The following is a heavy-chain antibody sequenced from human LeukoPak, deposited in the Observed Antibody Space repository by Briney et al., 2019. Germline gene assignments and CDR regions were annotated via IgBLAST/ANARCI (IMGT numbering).Heavy chain of an antibody. D-gene: IGHD3-3*01. CDR2: IYSSGST. CDR3: AREPSPERGGVAFDI. CDR1: GASISSGRYY. J-gene: IGHJ3*02. Sequence: SETLSLTCTVSGASISSGRYYWSWIRQPAGKSLEWVGRIYSSGSTNYNPSLKSRVTISVDTSKNQFSLRLRFVTAADTAVYYCAREPSPERGGVAFDIWGQGTMVTVSS. V-gene: IGHV4-61*02.